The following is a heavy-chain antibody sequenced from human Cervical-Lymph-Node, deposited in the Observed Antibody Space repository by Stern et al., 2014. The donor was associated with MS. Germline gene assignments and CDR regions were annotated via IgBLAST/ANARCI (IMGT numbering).Heavy chain of an antibody. D-gene: IGHD5-24*01. CDR3: AKAPGGYTYYFDY. J-gene: IGHJ4*02. V-gene: IGHV3-30*18. CDR2: ISYDGSNK. CDR1: GFTFSSYG. Sequence: VQLVESGGGVVQPGRSLRLSCAASGFTFSSYGMHWVRQAPGKGLEWVAVISYDGSNKYYADSVKGRFTISRDNSKNTLYLQMNSLRAEDTAVYYCAKAPGGYTYYFDYWGQGTLVTVSS.